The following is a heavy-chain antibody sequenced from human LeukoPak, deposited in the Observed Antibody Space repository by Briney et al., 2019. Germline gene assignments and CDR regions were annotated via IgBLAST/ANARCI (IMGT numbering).Heavy chain of an antibody. CDR1: GFTFSSYA. D-gene: IGHD1-26*01. V-gene: IGHV3-23*01. J-gene: IGHJ6*02. CDR3: AKDKWTNYYFYGMEV. CDR2: ISGSGVTT. Sequence: GRSLRLSCAASGFTFSSYAMHWVRQAPGKGLEWVSAISGSGVTTYYADSVKGRFTISRDNSKNTLYLQTNSLRAEDTAVYYCAKDKWTNYYFYGMEVWGQGTTVTVSS.